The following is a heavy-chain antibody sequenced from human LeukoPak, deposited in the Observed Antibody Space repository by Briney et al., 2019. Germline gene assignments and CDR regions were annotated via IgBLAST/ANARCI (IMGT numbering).Heavy chain of an antibody. V-gene: IGHV1-2*02. J-gene: IGHJ4*02. CDR3: ARGSPIVVVTAISQPFDY. CDR1: GYTFTGYY. CDR2: INPNSGGT. D-gene: IGHD2-21*02. Sequence: ASVKVSCKASGYTFTGYYMHWVRQVPGQGLEWMGWINPNSGGTNYAQKFQGRVTMTRDTSISTAYMELSRLRSDDTAVYYCARGSPIVVVTAISQPFDYWGQGTLVTVSS.